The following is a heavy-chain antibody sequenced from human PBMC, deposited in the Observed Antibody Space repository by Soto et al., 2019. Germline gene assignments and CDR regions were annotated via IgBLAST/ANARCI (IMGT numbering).Heavy chain of an antibody. CDR3: AREVAADGTFREDVFV. J-gene: IGHJ3*01. V-gene: IGHV1-58*01. CDR2: IDVGSGNA. D-gene: IGHD6-13*01. Sequence: SVKVSCKTSGFTFSSSAVHWVRQARGHRLQWIGWIDVGSGNANYAQMLQERIGISRDMSTSTAYMELSSLKHDDTAVYYCAREVAADGTFREDVFVWGQGTLVTVSS. CDR1: GFTFSSSA.